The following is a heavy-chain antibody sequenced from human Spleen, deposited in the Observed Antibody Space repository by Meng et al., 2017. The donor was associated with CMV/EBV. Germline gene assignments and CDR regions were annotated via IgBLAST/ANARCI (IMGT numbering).Heavy chain of an antibody. CDR2: ISSSSSAI. CDR3: ARESSRSGDDAFDI. J-gene: IGHJ3*02. D-gene: IGHD6-6*01. V-gene: IGHV3-48*04. Sequence: GGSLRLSCAASGFTFRSYGMNWVRQAPGKGLEWVSYISSSSSAIYYADSVKGRFTISRDNAKNSLYLQMNSLRAEDTAVYYCARESSRSGDDAFDIWGQGTLVTVSS. CDR1: GFTFRSYG.